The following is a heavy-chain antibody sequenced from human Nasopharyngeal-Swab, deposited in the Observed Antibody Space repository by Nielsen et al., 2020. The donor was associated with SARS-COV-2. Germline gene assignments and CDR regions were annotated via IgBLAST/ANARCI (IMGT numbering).Heavy chain of an antibody. J-gene: IGHJ6*03. CDR1: GFSLSTSGVG. Sequence: SGPTLVKPTETLTLTCTFSGFSLSTSGVGVGWIRQSPGKALEWLALIYWDDDKRYSPSLKSRLTIAKDTSKNLVVLIVTNMNPVDTGTYYCVQTFCGGDCLEYYSDYMDVWGKGTTVTVSS. V-gene: IGHV2-5*04. D-gene: IGHD2-21*02. CDR3: VQTFCGGDCLEYYSDYMDV. CDR2: IYWDDDK.